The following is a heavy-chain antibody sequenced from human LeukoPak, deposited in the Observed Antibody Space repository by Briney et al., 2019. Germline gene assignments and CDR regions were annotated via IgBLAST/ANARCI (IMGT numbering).Heavy chain of an antibody. CDR2: IYRSSNGETT. V-gene: IGHV3-15*01. CDR3: TTYSSGSCPV. J-gene: IGHJ4*02. D-gene: IGHD6-19*01. CDR1: GITFSNAW. Sequence: GGSLRLSCAASGITFSNAWMTWVRQAPGKGLEWVGRIYRSSNGETTDYGAPVKGRFTMSRDDSKNTLYLQMNSLKTEDTAVYYCTTYSSGSCPVWGQGSPVTVSS.